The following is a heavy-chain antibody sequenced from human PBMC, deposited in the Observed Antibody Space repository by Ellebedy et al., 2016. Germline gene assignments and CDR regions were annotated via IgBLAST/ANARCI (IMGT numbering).Heavy chain of an antibody. D-gene: IGHD6-13*01. CDR3: ARGEAAAGMYYYYGMDV. CDR1: GYKFTSHA. Sequence: ASVKVSCKASGYKFTSHAMHWVRQAPGQGLEWMGWINPNSGGTNYAQKFQGWVTMTRDTSISTAYMELSRLRSDDTAVYYCARGEAAAGMYYYYGMDVWGQGTTVTVSS. J-gene: IGHJ6*02. V-gene: IGHV1-2*04. CDR2: INPNSGGT.